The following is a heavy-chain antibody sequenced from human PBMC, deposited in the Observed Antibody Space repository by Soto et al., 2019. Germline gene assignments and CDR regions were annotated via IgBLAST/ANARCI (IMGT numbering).Heavy chain of an antibody. CDR3: AGDWTAAAGTRDNWFDP. CDR1: GGTFSSYA. CDR2: IIPIFGTA. D-gene: IGHD6-13*01. V-gene: IGHV1-69*06. Sequence: SVKVSCKASGGTFSSYAISWVRQAPGQGLEWMGGIIPIFGTANYAQKFQGRVTITADKSTSTAYMELSSLRSEDTAVYYCAGDWTAAAGTRDNWFDPWGQGTLVTVSS. J-gene: IGHJ5*02.